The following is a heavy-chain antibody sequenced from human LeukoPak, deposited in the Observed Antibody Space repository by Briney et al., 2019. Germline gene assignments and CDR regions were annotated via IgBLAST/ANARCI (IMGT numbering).Heavy chain of an antibody. V-gene: IGHV4-34*01. CDR2: INHSGST. CDR1: GGSFSGYY. D-gene: IGHD5-18*01. J-gene: IGHJ6*03. CDR3: ARASAMAPRGFYYYYYYMDV. Sequence: SETLSLTCAAYGGSFSGYYWSWIRQPPGKGLEWIGEINHSGSTNYNPSLKSRVTISVDTSKNQFSLKLSSVTAADTAVYYCARASAMAPRGFYYYYYYMDVWGKGTTVTVSS.